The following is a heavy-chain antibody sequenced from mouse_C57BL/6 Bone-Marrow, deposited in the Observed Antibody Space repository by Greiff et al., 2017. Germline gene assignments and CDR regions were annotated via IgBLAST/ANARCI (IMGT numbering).Heavy chain of an antibody. CDR3: ARSRGYYDWYFDV. J-gene: IGHJ1*03. D-gene: IGHD2-3*01. V-gene: IGHV1-20*01. Sequence: VQLQQSGPELVKPGDSVKISCKAFGYSFTGYFMNWVMQSHGKSLEWIGRINPYNGDTFYNQKFKGKATLTVDKTSSTAHMELRSLTSEDSAVYYCARSRGYYDWYFDVWGTGTTVTVSS. CDR1: GYSFTGYF. CDR2: INPYNGDT.